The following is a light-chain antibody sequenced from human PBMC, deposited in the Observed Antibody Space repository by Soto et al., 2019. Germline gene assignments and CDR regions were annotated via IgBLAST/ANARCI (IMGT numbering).Light chain of an antibody. V-gene: IGKV3-20*01. CDR2: GAS. Sequence: IVLTQSPGTLSLSPGERAILSCRASQSVSNNYLAWYQQKPGQAPRLLIYGASNRATGIPDRFSGSGSGTDFTLTISRLEPEDFAVYYCQQYGSSGTFGQGTKVDIK. CDR3: QQYGSSGT. J-gene: IGKJ1*01. CDR1: QSVSNNY.